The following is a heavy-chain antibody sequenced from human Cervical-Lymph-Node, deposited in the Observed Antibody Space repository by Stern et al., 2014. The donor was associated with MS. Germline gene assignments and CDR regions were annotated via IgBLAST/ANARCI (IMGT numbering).Heavy chain of an antibody. V-gene: IGHV2-26*01. D-gene: IGHD2-8*02. CDR3: ARMDGVGRPAVVVLRGTYYFDY. Sequence: ESGPVLVKPTETLTLTCTVSGFSLNNARMGVSWIRQPPGKALEWLAHIFSNDEKSYSTFLNSMLTISHDTSKSQVVLTMTNMDPVDTATYFGARMDGVGRPAVVVLRGTYYFDYWGQGTLVTVSS. J-gene: IGHJ4*02. CDR1: GFSLNNARMG. CDR2: IFSNDEK.